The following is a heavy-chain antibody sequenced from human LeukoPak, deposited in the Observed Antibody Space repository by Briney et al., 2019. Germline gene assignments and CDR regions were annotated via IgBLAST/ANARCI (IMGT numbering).Heavy chain of an antibody. CDR1: GFTFGDYA. Sequence: GSLRLSCTASGFTFGDYAMSWVRQAPGKGLEWIGEINHSGSTNYNPSLKSRVTISVDTSKNQFSLKLSSVTAADTAVYYRARQAAGSRYYYYYYYMDVWGKGTTVTISS. CDR3: ARQAAGSRYYYYYYYMDV. CDR2: INHSGST. J-gene: IGHJ6*03. V-gene: IGHV4-34*01. D-gene: IGHD6-13*01.